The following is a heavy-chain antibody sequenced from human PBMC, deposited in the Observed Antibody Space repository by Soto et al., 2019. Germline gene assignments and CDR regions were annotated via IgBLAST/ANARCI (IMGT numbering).Heavy chain of an antibody. D-gene: IGHD1-1*01. CDR3: ASQATVIRGRLSSNWCEP. CDR2: IYPGDSDT. Sequence: GESLKISCKGYGYTFTDYWIGWVRQMPGKGLELIGLIYPGDSDTRYSPSFQGRVTISADKSISTAFLQWSSLRASDTAMYYCASQATVIRGRLSSNWCEPWGQETLVTVSS. CDR1: GYTFTDYW. V-gene: IGHV5-51*01. J-gene: IGHJ5*01.